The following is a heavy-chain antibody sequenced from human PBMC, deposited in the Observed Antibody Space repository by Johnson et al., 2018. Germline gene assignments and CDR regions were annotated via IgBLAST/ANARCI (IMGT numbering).Heavy chain of an antibody. Sequence: VQLQESGGGLVQXGGSLRLXCAASGFTFSSYAMSWVRQSPGKGLAWVSAISGSGGSTDYADSVKGRFTISRENSKNTLYLQMNSLRAEDTAVYYCAKRDDPWYFDLWGRGTLVTVSS. CDR3: AKRDDPWYFDL. J-gene: IGHJ2*01. CDR2: ISGSGGST. V-gene: IGHV3-23*01. CDR1: GFTFSSYA.